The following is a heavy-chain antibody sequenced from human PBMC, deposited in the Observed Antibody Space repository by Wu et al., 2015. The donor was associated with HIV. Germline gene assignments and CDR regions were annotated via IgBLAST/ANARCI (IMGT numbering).Heavy chain of an antibody. CDR2: MNPKTGNT. Sequence: VQLVQSGAEVKKPGASVKVSCKASGYTFTGYDINWVRQATGQGLEWMGWMNPKTGNTGYAQKFQGRVTMTRDNSISSAYMELSSLRSEDTAIYYCARQRAYSSGWYIYDYWGQGTLVTVSS. D-gene: IGHD6-19*01. CDR3: ARQRAYSSGWYIYDY. J-gene: IGHJ4*02. V-gene: IGHV1-8*01. CDR1: GYTFTGYD.